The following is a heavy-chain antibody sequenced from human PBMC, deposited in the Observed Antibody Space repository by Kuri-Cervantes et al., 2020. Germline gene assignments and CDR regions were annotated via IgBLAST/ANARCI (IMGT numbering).Heavy chain of an antibody. Sequence: SVKVSCKASGGTFSSYAISWVRQAPGQGLEWMGGIIPIFGTANYAQKFQGRVTITADESTSTAYMELSSLRSEDTAVYYCARDLGYCSGGSCSSWGQGTLVTVSS. CDR2: IIPIFGTA. CDR1: GGTFSSYA. D-gene: IGHD2-15*01. J-gene: IGHJ4*02. V-gene: IGHV1-69*13. CDR3: ARDLGYCSGGSCSS.